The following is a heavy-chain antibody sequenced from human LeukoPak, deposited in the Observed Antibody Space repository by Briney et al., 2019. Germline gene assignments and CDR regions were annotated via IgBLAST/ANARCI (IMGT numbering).Heavy chain of an antibody. V-gene: IGHV1-46*01. J-gene: IGHJ5*02. D-gene: IGHD5-24*01. Sequence: ASVKVSCKASGGTFSNYDINWVRQAPGQGPEWMGVISPSGGSTTYAQKFQGRVTLTRDMSTSTDYLELSSLRSEDTAVYYCARDNSARDEAWWFNPWGQGTLVTVSS. CDR2: ISPSGGST. CDR3: ARDNSARDEAWWFNP. CDR1: GGTFSNYD.